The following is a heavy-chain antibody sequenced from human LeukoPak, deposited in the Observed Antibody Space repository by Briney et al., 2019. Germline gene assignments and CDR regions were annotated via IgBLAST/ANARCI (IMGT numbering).Heavy chain of an antibody. CDR3: ARDFGYCSSTSCYQSYWYFDL. D-gene: IGHD2-2*03. CDR1: GFTFSSYW. V-gene: IGHV4-4*07. J-gene: IGHJ2*01. CDR2: IYTSGST. Sequence: GSLRLSCAASGFTFSSYWMHWIRQPAGKGLEWIGRIYTSGSTNYNPSLKSRVTISVDTSKNQFSLKLSSVTAADTAVYYCARDFGYCSSTSCYQSYWYFDLWGRGTLVTVSS.